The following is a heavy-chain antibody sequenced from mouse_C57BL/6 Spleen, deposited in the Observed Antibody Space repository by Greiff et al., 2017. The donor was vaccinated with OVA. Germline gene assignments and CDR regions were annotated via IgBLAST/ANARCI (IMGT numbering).Heavy chain of an antibody. CDR2: IDPETGGT. CDR3: TKWNGSSSYY. V-gene: IGHV1-15*01. D-gene: IGHD1-1*01. Sequence: QVHVKQSGAELVRPGASVTLSCKASGYTFTDYEMHWVKQTPVHGLEWIGAIDPETGGTAYNQKFKGKAILTADKSSSTAYMELRSLTSEDSAVYYCTKWNGSSSYYWGQGTTLTVSS. J-gene: IGHJ2*01. CDR1: GYTFTDYE.